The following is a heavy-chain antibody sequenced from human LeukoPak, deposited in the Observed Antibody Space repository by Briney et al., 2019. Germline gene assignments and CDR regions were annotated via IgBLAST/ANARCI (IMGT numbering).Heavy chain of an antibody. CDR2: ISYDGSTK. CDR3: ARERPTMILLVITGGRNGLDV. CDR1: GFTFGNG. V-gene: IGHV3-30*03. D-gene: IGHD3-22*01. Sequence: GGSLRLPCAASGFTFGNGMHWVRQSPGKGLEWVAVISYDGSTKYYADSVKGRFTISRDNSNNTLYLEMNSLRAEDRAVYYCARERPTMILLVITGGRNGLDVWGQGTTVTVSS. J-gene: IGHJ6*02.